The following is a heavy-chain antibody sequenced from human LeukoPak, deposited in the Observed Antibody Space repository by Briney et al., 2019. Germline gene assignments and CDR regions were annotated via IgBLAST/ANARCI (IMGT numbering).Heavy chain of an antibody. J-gene: IGHJ4*02. D-gene: IGHD6-19*01. CDR2: IIGSGAGT. CDR3: ARDFYLAGTNY. V-gene: IGHV3-23*01. Sequence: PGGSLRLSCAASGFTFSSYAMSWVRQAPGKGLEWASRIIGSGAGTYYADSVKGRFTISRDNAKNTLYLQMNSLRVEDTAVYFCARDFYLAGTNYWGQGTLVTVSS. CDR1: GFTFSSYA.